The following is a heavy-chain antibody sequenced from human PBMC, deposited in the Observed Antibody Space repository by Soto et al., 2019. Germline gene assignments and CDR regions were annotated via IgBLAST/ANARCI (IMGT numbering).Heavy chain of an antibody. CDR1: GGSFSTST. D-gene: IGHD6-19*01. V-gene: IGHV1-69*01. J-gene: IGHJ4*02. CDR3: TSSEEQWLIGGAYFDS. CDR2: IIPMFRTV. Sequence: QVQLLQSGAEVKKPGSSVKVSCKASGGSFSTSTISWVRQAPGQGLEWMGGIIPMFRTVNYAHKFQGRVTITADDTTSTAYMELHTLRSEDTAVFYCTSSEEQWLIGGAYFDSWGQGTLVTVSS.